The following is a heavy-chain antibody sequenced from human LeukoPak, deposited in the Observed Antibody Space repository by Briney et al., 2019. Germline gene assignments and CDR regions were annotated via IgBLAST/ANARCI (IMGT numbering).Heavy chain of an antibody. CDR2: FDPVDGET. J-gene: IGHJ4*02. CDR3: AILLEDYAFSTGSAKDY. D-gene: IGHD3-3*01. CDR1: GHSLTQLS. Sequence: ASVKVSCKVSGHSLTQLSMHWVRQGTGRGLEWMGGFDPVDGETIHAQKFQGRVTMTEDTSTDTAYMELSSLRSDGTAVYYCAILLEDYAFSTGSAKDYWGQGTLVTVSS. V-gene: IGHV1-24*01.